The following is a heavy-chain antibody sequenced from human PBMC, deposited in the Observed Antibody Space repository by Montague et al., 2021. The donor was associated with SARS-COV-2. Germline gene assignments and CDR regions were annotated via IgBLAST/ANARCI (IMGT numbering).Heavy chain of an antibody. CDR2: INRSGST. V-gene: IGHV4-34*01. Sequence: SETLSLTCAVYGGSFSGYYWTWIRQSPRKGLEWIGEINRSGSTNYKPSLKSRVTISVDTSKNQFSLKLSSVTAADTAVYYCACGEITTRGLIYYYGMDVWGQGTTVTVSS. D-gene: IGHD4-11*01. CDR3: ACGEITTRGLIYYYGMDV. J-gene: IGHJ6*02. CDR1: GGSFSGYY.